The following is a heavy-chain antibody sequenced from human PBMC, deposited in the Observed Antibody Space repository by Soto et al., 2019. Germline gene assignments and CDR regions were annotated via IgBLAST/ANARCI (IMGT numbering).Heavy chain of an antibody. CDR1: GGSISSGGYY. CDR3: ARVVRYDFWSDPSEVVRGGDYYYMDV. V-gene: IGHV4-31*03. CDR2: IYYSGST. Sequence: PSETLSLTCTVSGGSISSGGYYWSWIRQHPGKGLEWIGYIYYSGSTYYNPSLKSRVTISVDTSKNQFSLKLSSVTAADTAVYYCARVVRYDFWSDPSEVVRGGDYYYMDVWGKGTTVTVSS. D-gene: IGHD3-3*01. J-gene: IGHJ6*03.